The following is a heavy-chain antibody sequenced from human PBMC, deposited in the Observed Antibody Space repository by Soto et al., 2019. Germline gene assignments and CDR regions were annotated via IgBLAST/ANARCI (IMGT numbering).Heavy chain of an antibody. D-gene: IGHD6-13*01. CDR2: INHSGST. CDR1: GGSFSGYY. V-gene: IGHV4-34*01. CDR3: ARGGGALPFEIAAAGTGSLWWFDP. J-gene: IGHJ5*02. Sequence: LSLTCAVYGGSFSGYYWSWIRQPPGKGLEWIGEINHSGSTNYNPSLKSRVTISVDTSKNQFSLKLSSVTAADTAVYYCARGGGALPFEIAAAGTGSLWWFDPWGQGTLVTVSS.